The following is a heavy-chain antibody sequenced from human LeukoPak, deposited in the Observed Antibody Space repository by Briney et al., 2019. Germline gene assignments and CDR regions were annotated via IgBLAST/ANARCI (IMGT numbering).Heavy chain of an antibody. Sequence: ASVKVSCKASGYTFTSYGISWVRQAPGQGLEWMGWISAYNGNTNYAQKLQGRVTMTTDTSTSTAYMELRSLRSDDTAVYYCARDQGTYYYDSSGYLNFDYWGQGTLVTVSS. V-gene: IGHV1-18*01. J-gene: IGHJ4*02. CDR2: ISAYNGNT. D-gene: IGHD3-22*01. CDR1: GYTFTSYG. CDR3: ARDQGTYYYDSSGYLNFDY.